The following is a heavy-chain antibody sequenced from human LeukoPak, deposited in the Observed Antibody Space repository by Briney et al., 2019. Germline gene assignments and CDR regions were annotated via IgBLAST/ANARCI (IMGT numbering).Heavy chain of an antibody. Sequence: GSLRLSCAASGFTFSSNAMSWVRRAPGKGLEGFSAISGSGGSTYYADSVKGRFTISRDNSKNTLYLQMNSLRAEDTAVYYCAKPDYGSGSYGFFDYWGQGTLVTVSS. CDR1: GFTFSSNA. CDR2: ISGSGGST. V-gene: IGHV3-23*01. D-gene: IGHD3-10*01. CDR3: AKPDYGSGSYGFFDY. J-gene: IGHJ4*02.